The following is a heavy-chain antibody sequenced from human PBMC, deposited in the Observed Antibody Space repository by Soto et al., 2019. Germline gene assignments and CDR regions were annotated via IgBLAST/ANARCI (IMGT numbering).Heavy chain of an antibody. CDR1: GDYISRGGYY. CDR2: IYYSGST. J-gene: IGHJ3*02. D-gene: IGHD3-22*01. Sequence: SETLSLTCPVSGDYISRGGYYWSCIRRHPGKGLEWIGYIYYSGSTYYNPSLKSRVTISVDTSKNQFSLKLSSVTAADTAVYYCARGPPYYDSSGYSPPHWSPEPQNNHDAFDIWGQGTMVTVSS. V-gene: IGHV4-31*03. CDR3: ARGPPYYDSSGYSPPHWSPEPQNNHDAFDI.